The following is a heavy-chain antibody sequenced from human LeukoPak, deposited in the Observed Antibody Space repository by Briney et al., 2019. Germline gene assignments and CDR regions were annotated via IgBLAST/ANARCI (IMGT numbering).Heavy chain of an antibody. V-gene: IGHV3-23*01. CDR3: AKALSGYHFDY. J-gene: IGHJ4*02. D-gene: IGHD5-12*01. CDR1: GFAVDTYE. Sequence: GGSLRLSCAVSGFAVDTYEMSWVRRAPGKGLEWVSGISGSGGNTYYADSVKGRFTISRDNSQNTLYLQMNTLGAEDTAVYYCAKALSGYHFDYWGQGTLVTVSA. CDR2: ISGSGGNT.